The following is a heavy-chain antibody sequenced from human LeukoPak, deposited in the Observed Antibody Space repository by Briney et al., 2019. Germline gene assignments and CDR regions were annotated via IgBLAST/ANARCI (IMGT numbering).Heavy chain of an antibody. J-gene: IGHJ4*02. D-gene: IGHD4-17*01. CDR2: IWYDGSNK. CDR1: GFTFSNYG. CDR3: ARGSYGDYVGVDY. Sequence: PGGSLRLSCAASGFTFSNYGMHWVRQAPGKGVEWVAVIWYDGSNKYYADSVKGRFTISRDNSKNTLYLQMNSLRAEDTAVYYCARGSYGDYVGVDYWGQGTLVTVSS. V-gene: IGHV3-33*01.